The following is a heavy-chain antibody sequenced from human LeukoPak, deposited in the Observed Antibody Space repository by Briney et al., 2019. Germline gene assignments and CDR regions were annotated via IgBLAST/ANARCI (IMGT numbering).Heavy chain of an antibody. D-gene: IGHD2-2*01. CDR3: TRPTVGYCSSTSCPIGI. CDR1: GFTFSGSA. V-gene: IGHV3-73*01. J-gene: IGHJ4*02. Sequence: GGSLKLSCGASGFTFSGSAMHWVRQASGKGLEWVGRIRSKANSYATAYAASVKGRFTISRDDSKNTAYLQMNSLKTEDTAVYYCTRPTVGYCSSTSCPIGIWGQGTLVTVSS. CDR2: IRSKANSYAT.